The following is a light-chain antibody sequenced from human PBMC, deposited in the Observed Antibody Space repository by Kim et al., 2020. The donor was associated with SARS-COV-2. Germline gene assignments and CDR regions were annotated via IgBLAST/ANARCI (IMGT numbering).Light chain of an antibody. J-gene: IGKJ2*01. V-gene: IGKV3-20*01. CDR1: QSVSSSY. CDR2: GAS. Sequence: EIVLTQSPGTLSLSPGERATLSCRASQSVSSSYLAWYQHKPGQAPRLLIYGASSRATGIPDRFSGSGSGTDFTLTISRLEPEDFAVYYCHQYGGSTNTFGQGTKLEI. CDR3: HQYGGSTNT.